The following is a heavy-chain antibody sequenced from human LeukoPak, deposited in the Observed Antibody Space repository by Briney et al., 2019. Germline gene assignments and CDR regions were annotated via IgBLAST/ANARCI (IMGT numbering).Heavy chain of an antibody. CDR2: INPSGAST. CDR3: ARGRGDYYGSSGNWFDP. J-gene: IGHJ5*02. V-gene: IGHV1-46*01. CDR1: GYTFTSYY. D-gene: IGHD3-22*01. Sequence: GASVKVSCKASGYTFTSYYMHWVRQAPGQGLEWMGIINPSGASTNYAQKFQGRVNMTRDTSTNTVYMELGSLRSDDTAVYYCARGRGDYYGSSGNWFDPWGQGALVTVSS.